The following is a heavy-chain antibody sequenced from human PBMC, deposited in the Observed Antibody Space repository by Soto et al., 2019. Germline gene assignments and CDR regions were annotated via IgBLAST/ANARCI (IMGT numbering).Heavy chain of an antibody. Sequence: SETLSLSCTVSGGSISSSSYYWGWIRQPPGKGLEWIGSIYYSGSTYYNPSLKSRVTISVDTSKNQFSLKLSSVTAADTAVYYCARHIGDFWSGYYTYYWGQGTLVTVSS. CDR2: IYYSGST. J-gene: IGHJ4*02. D-gene: IGHD3-3*01. CDR3: ARHIGDFWSGYYTYY. V-gene: IGHV4-39*01. CDR1: GGSISSSSYY.